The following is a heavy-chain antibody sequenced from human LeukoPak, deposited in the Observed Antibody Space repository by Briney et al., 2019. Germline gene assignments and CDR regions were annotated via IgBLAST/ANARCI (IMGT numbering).Heavy chain of an antibody. V-gene: IGHV4-59*11. CDR1: GVSISSHY. CDR3: ARVAGDNSLDY. D-gene: IGHD3-16*01. J-gene: IGHJ4*02. Sequence: SETLSLTCTVSGVSISSHYWSWVRQPPGKGLEWIGYIYYSGSTDYSPSLKSRATMSVDTSKNQLSLKLSSVTAADTAVYYCARVAGDNSLDYWGQGTLVTVSS. CDR2: IYYSGST.